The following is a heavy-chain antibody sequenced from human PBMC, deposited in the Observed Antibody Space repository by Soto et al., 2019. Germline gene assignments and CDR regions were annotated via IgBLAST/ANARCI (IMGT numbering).Heavy chain of an antibody. Sequence: QVQLVQSGAEVKKPGASVKVSCKVSGSRFSNYVISWVRQAPGHGLEWLGRIIPIFNSTKYAQNFQGRVTITADKSTSTASLELSSLRSDDTAVYYCAREGRGKKAGYNGLVSLGYWGQGTLVTVSS. CDR2: IIPIFNST. D-gene: IGHD2-2*02. CDR3: AREGRGKKAGYNGLVSLGY. V-gene: IGHV1-69*06. CDR1: GSRFSNYV. J-gene: IGHJ4*02.